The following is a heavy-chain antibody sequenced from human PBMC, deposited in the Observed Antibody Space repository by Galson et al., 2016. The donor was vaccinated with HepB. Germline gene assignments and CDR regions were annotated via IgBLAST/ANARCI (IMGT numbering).Heavy chain of an antibody. CDR1: GFTLNTYA. J-gene: IGHJ5*01. CDR2: VSGTGNNA. V-gene: IGHV3-23*01. CDR3: ARLGYRSTWFDY. D-gene: IGHD6-13*01. Sequence: SLRLSCAASGFTLNTYAMSWVRQTPGKGLEWVATVSGTGNNAWYADSVKGRFTIPRDNSKNTLSLQMSSLRADDTAVYFCARLGYRSTWFDYWGQGALVTVSS.